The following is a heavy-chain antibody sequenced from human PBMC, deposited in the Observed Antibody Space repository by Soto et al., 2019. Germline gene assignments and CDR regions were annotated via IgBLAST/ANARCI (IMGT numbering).Heavy chain of an antibody. CDR3: ARETLSYGFGLDV. V-gene: IGHV3-43*01. CDR2: ISWNGANT. Sequence: GASVKVSCKASGYTFTDYYLHWVRQGPGKGLEWVSFISWNGANTFYADSVKGRFTISRDSSKKSVSLQINSLRSEDTALYYCARETLSYGFGLDVCGQGTTVTVSS. D-gene: IGHD3-16*01. CDR1: GYTFTDYY. J-gene: IGHJ6*02.